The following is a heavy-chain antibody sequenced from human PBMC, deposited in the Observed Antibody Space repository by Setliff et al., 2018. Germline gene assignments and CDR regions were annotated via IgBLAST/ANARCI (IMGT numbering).Heavy chain of an antibody. CDR1: GYTLTELS. Sequence: GASVKVSCKVSGYTLTELSRHWVRQAPGKGLEWMGGFDPEDGETIYAQQFQGRVTMTADTSTSTAYMELRSLRSDDTAIYYCARNIVPLNWGQGTLVTVSS. D-gene: IGHD5-12*01. V-gene: IGHV1-24*01. CDR3: ARNIVPLN. CDR2: FDPEDGET. J-gene: IGHJ4*02.